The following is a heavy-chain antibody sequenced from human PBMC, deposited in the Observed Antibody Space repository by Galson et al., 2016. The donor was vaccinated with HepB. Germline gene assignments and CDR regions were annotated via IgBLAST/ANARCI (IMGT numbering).Heavy chain of an antibody. D-gene: IGHD2-15*01. CDR1: GYTFTTYA. CDR2: IVPMFDIV. Sequence: SVKVSCKASGYTFTTYAVSWVRQAPGQGLQWMGVIVPMFDIVKYAENFQGRVTLTADKSTSTDYMELTSLRSDDTAVSYYATKPRYCSCENCYYYGMDVWGQGTMVTVSS. J-gene: IGHJ6*02. V-gene: IGHV1-69*10. CDR3: ATKPRYCSCENCYYYGMDV.